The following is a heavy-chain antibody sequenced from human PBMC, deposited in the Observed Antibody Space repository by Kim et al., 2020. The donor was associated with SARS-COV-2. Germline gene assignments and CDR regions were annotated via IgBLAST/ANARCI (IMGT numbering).Heavy chain of an antibody. CDR3: ARQAAAPNYYYGMDV. J-gene: IGHJ6*02. Sequence: GESLQISCQGSGYSFTSYWIRWVRQMPGKGLEWMGRIDPSDSYTNYSPSFQGHVTISADKSISTAYLQWSSLKASDTAMYYCARQAAAPNYYYGMDVWGQGTTVTVSS. CDR2: IDPSDSYT. D-gene: IGHD6-13*01. CDR1: GYSFTSYW. V-gene: IGHV5-10-1*01.